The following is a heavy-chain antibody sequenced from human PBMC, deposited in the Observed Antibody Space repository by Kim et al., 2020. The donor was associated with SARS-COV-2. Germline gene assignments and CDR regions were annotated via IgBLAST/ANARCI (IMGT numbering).Heavy chain of an antibody. CDR2: ST. J-gene: IGHJ4*02. D-gene: IGHD6-19*01. CDR3: TTTTRAVPGDY. V-gene: IGHV3-23*01. Sequence: STPYAAAVKGRFTISRDNSKNTMFLNMNSMRAEDTAVYYCTTTTRAVPGDYWGQGTLVTVSS.